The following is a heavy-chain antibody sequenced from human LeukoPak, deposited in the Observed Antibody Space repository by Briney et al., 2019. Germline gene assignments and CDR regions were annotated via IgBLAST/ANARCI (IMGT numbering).Heavy chain of an antibody. D-gene: IGHD3-22*01. CDR2: IKSKTDGGTT. J-gene: IGHJ4*02. CDR3: TTDIRPIVVVITDY. Sequence: KTGGSLRLSCAASGFTFINAWMSWVRQAPGKGLEWVGRIKSKTDGGTTDYAAPVKGRFTISRDDSKNTLYLQMNSLKTEDTAVYYCTTDIRPIVVVITDYWGQGTLVAVSS. CDR1: GFTFINAW. V-gene: IGHV3-15*01.